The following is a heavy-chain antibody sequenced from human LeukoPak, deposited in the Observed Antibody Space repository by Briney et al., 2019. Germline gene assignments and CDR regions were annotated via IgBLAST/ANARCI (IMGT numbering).Heavy chain of an antibody. CDR2: INYSGST. CDR3: ARHVSGSGSYSPFDY. CDR1: GGSISNNNYY. Sequence: PSETLSLTCTVSGGSISNNNYYWGWIRQPPGKGLEWIGSINYSGSTYYNPSLKSRITISVDTSKNQFSLKLSSVTAADTAVYYCARHVSGSGSYSPFDYWGQGTLVTVSS. J-gene: IGHJ4*02. D-gene: IGHD1-26*01. V-gene: IGHV4-39*01.